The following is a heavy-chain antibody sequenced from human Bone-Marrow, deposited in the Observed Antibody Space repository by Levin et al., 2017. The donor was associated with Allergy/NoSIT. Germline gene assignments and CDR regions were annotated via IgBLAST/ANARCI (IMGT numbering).Heavy chain of an antibody. CDR3: ARAGGYVDYMDV. V-gene: IGHV4-61*02. CDR2: IYTSGST. CDR1: GGSISSGSYY. Sequence: LRLSCTVSGGSISSGSYYWSWIRQSAAQGLELVGRIYTSGSTDYNPSLKSRVTISVDTSKNQFSLKLSSVTAADTAVYYCARAGGYVDYMDVWGKGTTVIVSS. D-gene: IGHD4-23*01. J-gene: IGHJ6*03.